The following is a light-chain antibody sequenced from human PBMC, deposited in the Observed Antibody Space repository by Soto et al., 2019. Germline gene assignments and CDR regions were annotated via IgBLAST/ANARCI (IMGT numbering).Light chain of an antibody. CDR2: AAS. CDR3: QQAXSFLPLT. J-gene: IGKJ4*01. V-gene: IGKV1D-12*01. Sequence: DIQMTQSXSSXXXSXXXXVTXXXRXXXXXXXXXAWYQQKPGKAPKLLIYAASSLQSGVPSRFSGSGSGTDFTLTISSLQPEDXATYXCQQAXSFLPLTFGGGTKVEIK. CDR1: XXXXXX.